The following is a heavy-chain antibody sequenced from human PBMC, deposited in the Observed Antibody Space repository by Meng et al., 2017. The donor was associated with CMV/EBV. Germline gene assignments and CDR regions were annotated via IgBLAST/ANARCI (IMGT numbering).Heavy chain of an antibody. J-gene: IGHJ5*02. CDR2: IYYRGST. CDR1: GGSISSISFY. V-gene: IGHV4-39*07. D-gene: IGHD2-15*01. CDR3: ARDDSVVVVAAPFDP. Sequence: SETLSLTCTVSGGSISSISFYWGWIRQPPGKGLEWIGRIYYRGSTFYNSSLKSRVTMSVDTSKNQFSLKLSSVTAADTAVYYCARDDSVVVVAAPFDPWGQGTLVTVSS.